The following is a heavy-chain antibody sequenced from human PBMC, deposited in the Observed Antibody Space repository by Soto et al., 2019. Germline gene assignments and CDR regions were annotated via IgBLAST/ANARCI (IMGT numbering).Heavy chain of an antibody. CDR2: IIPILGIA. D-gene: IGHD2-15*01. Sequence: SVKVSCKASGGTFSSYTICWVRQAPGQGLEWMGRIIPILGIANYAQKFQGRVTITADKSTSTAYMELSSLRSEDTAVYYCARGYCSGGSCDNAFDIWGQGTMVTVSS. CDR3: ARGYCSGGSCDNAFDI. CDR1: GGTFSSYT. V-gene: IGHV1-69*02. J-gene: IGHJ3*02.